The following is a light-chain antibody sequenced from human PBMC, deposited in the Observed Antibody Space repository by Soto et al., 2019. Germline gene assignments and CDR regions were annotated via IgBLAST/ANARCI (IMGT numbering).Light chain of an antibody. Sequence: QSALTQPASVSGSPGQSITISCTGTTSDIGAYNYISWYQHHPGKAPKLMIFDVSNRPSGVSNRFSGSKSGNTASLTISGLQVEDEADYYCSSYTLNSTLVFGGGTKVTVL. CDR1: TSDIGAYNY. CDR2: DVS. V-gene: IGLV2-14*03. CDR3: SSYTLNSTLV. J-gene: IGLJ3*02.